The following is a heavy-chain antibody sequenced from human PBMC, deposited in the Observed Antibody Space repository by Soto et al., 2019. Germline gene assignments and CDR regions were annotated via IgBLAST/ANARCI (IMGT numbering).Heavy chain of an antibody. V-gene: IGHV1-18*01. CDR2: ISAYNGNT. D-gene: IGHD3-22*01. J-gene: IGHJ4*02. Sequence: ASLKVSCKSSGYIFTSYGISWVRQAPGQGLEWMGWISAYNGNTNYAQKLQGRVTMTTDTSTSTAYMELRSLRSDDTAVYYCARDLDDSSGYYYSLIDYWGQGTMVNVS. CDR1: GYIFTSYG. CDR3: ARDLDDSSGYYYSLIDY.